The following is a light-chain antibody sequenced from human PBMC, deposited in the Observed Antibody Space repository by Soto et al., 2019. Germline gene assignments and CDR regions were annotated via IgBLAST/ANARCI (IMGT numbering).Light chain of an antibody. J-gene: IGLJ1*01. CDR2: DDS. Sequence: SYDLTQPPSMSVAPGQTASISCVGKNVGSYSVHWYQQKPGQAPVLVVYDDSDRPSGIPERFSGSTSGNTATLTISRVEAGDEADYYCQLWDSSSDRYVFGTGTKATVL. CDR3: QLWDSSSDRYV. V-gene: IGLV3-21*02. CDR1: NVGSYS.